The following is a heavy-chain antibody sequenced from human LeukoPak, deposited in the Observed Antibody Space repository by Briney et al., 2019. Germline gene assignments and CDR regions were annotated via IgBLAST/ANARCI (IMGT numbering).Heavy chain of an antibody. CDR2: ISGSGGST. V-gene: IGHV3-23*01. J-gene: IGHJ4*02. Sequence: SGGSLRLSCAASGFTFSTYAMGWVRQAPGKGLEWVSAISGSGGSTYYADSVKGRFTISRDNSKNTVYVQMNSLRAEDTGLYYCAKDRGVWGQGTLVTVSS. CDR1: GFTFSTYA. D-gene: IGHD3-10*01. CDR3: AKDRGV.